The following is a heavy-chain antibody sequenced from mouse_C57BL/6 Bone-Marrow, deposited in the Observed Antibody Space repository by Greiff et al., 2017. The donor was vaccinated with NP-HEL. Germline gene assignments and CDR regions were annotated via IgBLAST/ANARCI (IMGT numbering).Heavy chain of an antibody. CDR3: ARSYGNYYFDY. V-gene: IGHV1-63*01. Sequence: VKLMESGAELVRPGTSVKMSCKASGYTFTNYWIGWAKQRPGHGLEWIGDIYPGGGYTNYNEKFKGKATLTADKSSSTAYMQFSSLTSEDSAIYYCARSYGNYYFDYWGQGTTLTVSS. CDR2: IYPGGGYT. J-gene: IGHJ2*01. D-gene: IGHD2-1*01. CDR1: GYTFTNYW.